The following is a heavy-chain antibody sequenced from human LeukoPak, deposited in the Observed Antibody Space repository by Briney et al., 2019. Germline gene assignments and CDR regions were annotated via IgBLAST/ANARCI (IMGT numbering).Heavy chain of an antibody. CDR2: IISGSRT. CDR1: GFTVSSNY. J-gene: IGHJ6*02. CDR3: ARVAKYGAGSYYMDRYYYRMDV. Sequence: GGFLRLSCAASGFTVSSNYMSWVRQAPGKGLEWVSVIISGSRTSDTTSVKGRFTISRDNSTNTLYLQMNSLRAEDTAVYYCARVAKYGAGSYYMDRYYYRMDVWGQETTVTV. D-gene: IGHD3-10*01. V-gene: IGHV3-53*01.